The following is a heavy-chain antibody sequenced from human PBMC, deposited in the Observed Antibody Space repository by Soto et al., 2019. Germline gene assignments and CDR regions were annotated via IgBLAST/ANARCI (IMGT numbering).Heavy chain of an antibody. CDR3: AREGSLGLDV. J-gene: IGHJ6*02. V-gene: IGHV3-74*03. Sequence: EVRLEEAGGGFVQPGGSLRVSCSGSGFIFSSFWMHWVRQGPGKGLEWVSRINGDGASIAYADSVKGRFSISRDNVKNTLHLQMNSLGADDTDVYFCAREGSLGLDVWGRGTTVTVSS. D-gene: IGHD3-10*01. CDR2: INGDGASI. CDR1: GFIFSSFW.